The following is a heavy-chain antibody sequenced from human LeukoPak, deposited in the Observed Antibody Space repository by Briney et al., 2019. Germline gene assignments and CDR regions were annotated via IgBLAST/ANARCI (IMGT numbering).Heavy chain of an antibody. Sequence: GGSLRLSCAASGFTFSSYGMHWVRQAPGKGLEWVAVISYDGSNKYYADSVKGRFTISRDNSKNTLYLQINSLRAEDTAVYYCARADYSNYGYYYYYMDVWGKGTTVTVSS. J-gene: IGHJ6*03. D-gene: IGHD4-11*01. CDR1: GFTFSSYG. V-gene: IGHV3-30*03. CDR2: ISYDGSNK. CDR3: ARADYSNYGYYYYYMDV.